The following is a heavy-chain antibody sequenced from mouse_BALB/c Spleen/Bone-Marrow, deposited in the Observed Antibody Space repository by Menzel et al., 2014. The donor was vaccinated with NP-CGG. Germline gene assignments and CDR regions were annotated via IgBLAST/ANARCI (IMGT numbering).Heavy chain of an antibody. J-gene: IGHJ2*01. CDR1: GYTFXSYW. V-gene: IGHV1-9*01. Sequence: QVQLKQSGAELMKPGASMKISCKATGYTFXSYWIEWVKQRPGHGLEWIGEILPGSGSTNYNEQFKGKATFTADASSSTAYMELSSLTSEDSAVYYCARFYYGNPTGYFDYWGQGTTLTVSS. CDR2: ILPGSGST. D-gene: IGHD2-1*01. CDR3: ARFYYGNPTGYFDY.